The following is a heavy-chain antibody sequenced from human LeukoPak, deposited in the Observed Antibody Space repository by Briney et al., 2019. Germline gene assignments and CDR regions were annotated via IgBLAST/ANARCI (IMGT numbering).Heavy chain of an antibody. CDR3: ASYGDDDNWFDP. V-gene: IGHV4-30-2*01. CDR1: GGSISRGGYS. CDR2: IYHSGST. D-gene: IGHD4-17*01. J-gene: IGHJ5*02. Sequence: SETLSLTCAVSGGSISRGGYSWGWVRQPPGKGLEWHGYIYHSGSTYYNPSLKSRVTISVDRSKTQFSLKLSSVTAADTAVYYLASYGDDDNWFDPWGQGTLVTVSS.